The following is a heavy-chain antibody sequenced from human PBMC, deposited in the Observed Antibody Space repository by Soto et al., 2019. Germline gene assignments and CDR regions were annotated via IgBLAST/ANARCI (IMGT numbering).Heavy chain of an antibody. CDR1: GFTFSSYG. Sequence: GGSLRLSCAASGFTFSSYGMHWVRQAPGKGLEWVAVIWYGGSNKYYADSVKGRFTISRDNSKNTLYLQMNSLRAEDTAVYYCARDHITGTGGGGKDVWGQGTTVTVSS. V-gene: IGHV3-33*01. D-gene: IGHD1-20*01. J-gene: IGHJ6*02. CDR2: IWYGGSNK. CDR3: ARDHITGTGGGGKDV.